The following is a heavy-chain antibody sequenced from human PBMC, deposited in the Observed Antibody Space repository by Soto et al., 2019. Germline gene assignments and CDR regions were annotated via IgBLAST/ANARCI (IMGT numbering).Heavy chain of an antibody. D-gene: IGHD2-21*01. CDR1: GFTFSSYS. Sequence: XECLRLSFAASGFTFSSYSVSWVRQPQGKGPEWVAHISQDGSDTYYVDSVRGRFTVSRDNAKNSLFLQMNSLGAEDTAVYYCARKLPHYDNGDYGWFDPWGQGTQVTVSS. V-gene: IGHV3-7*01. CDR2: ISQDGSDT. J-gene: IGHJ5*02. CDR3: ARKLPHYDNGDYGWFDP.